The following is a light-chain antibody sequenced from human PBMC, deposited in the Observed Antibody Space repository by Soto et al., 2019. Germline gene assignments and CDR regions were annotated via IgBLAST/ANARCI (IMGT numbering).Light chain of an antibody. CDR3: QQLNSHPRT. J-gene: IGKJ2*01. V-gene: IGKV3-11*01. Sequence: DIVLTQSPATLSLSPGERATLSCRASQSVSYYLAWYQQKPGQAPRLLIYDASNRATGIPARFSGSGSGTDFTLIINSLEPEDFATYYCQQLNSHPRTFVQGNKLEIK. CDR2: DAS. CDR1: QSVSYY.